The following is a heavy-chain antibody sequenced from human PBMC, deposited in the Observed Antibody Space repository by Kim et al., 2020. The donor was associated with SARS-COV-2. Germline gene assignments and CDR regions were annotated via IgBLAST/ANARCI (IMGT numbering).Heavy chain of an antibody. CDR3: ARDRHYYGSGSYGMDV. CDR2: IYSGGST. V-gene: IGHV3-53*01. D-gene: IGHD3-10*01. CDR1: GFTVSSNY. J-gene: IGHJ6*02. Sequence: GGSLRLSCAASGFTVSSNYMSWVRQAPGKGLEWVSVIYSGGSTYYADSVKGRFTISRDNSKNTLYLQMNSLRAEDTAVYYCARDRHYYGSGSYGMDVWGQGTTATVSS.